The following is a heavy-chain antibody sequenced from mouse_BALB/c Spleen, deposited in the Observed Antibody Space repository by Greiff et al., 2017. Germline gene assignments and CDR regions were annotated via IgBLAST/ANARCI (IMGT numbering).Heavy chain of an antibody. Sequence: EVQLVESGGGLVKPGGSLKLSCAASGFTFSDYYMYWVRQTPEKRLEWVATISDGGSYTYYPDSVKGRFTISRDNAKNNLYLQMSSLKSEDTAMYYCARGWGYYDYGAMDYWGQGTSVTVSS. CDR1: GFTFSDYY. D-gene: IGHD2-4*01. V-gene: IGHV5-4*02. CDR3: ARGWGYYDYGAMDY. CDR2: ISDGGSYT. J-gene: IGHJ4*01.